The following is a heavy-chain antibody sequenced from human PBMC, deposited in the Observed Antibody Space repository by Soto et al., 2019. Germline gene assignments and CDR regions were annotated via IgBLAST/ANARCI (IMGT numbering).Heavy chain of an antibody. CDR1: GGSISTYY. V-gene: IGHV4-59*08. J-gene: IGHJ4*02. CDR2: LYFDGST. D-gene: IGHD3-10*01. Sequence: QVQLQESGPGLVKPSETLSLTCTVSGGSISTYYWSWVRQPPGKGLEWIGYLYFDGSTTYNPSPTSRVTISVDTSKNQFALTLTSVTAADSAVYYCASSLYYYGSARLDYWGQGTLVTVSS. CDR3: ASSLYYYGSARLDY.